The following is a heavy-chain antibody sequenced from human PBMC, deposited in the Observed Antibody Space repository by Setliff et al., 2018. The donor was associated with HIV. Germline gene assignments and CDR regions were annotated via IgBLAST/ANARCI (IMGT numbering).Heavy chain of an antibody. CDR3: AKDIRPSIVGADAFDI. CDR2: FSAGGGRT. D-gene: IGHD1-26*01. Sequence: PGGSLRLSCVASGFTFSTHAMTWVRQAPGKGLEWVSVFSAGGGRTYYADSVRGRFTISRDNSKNTLYLQMNSLRAEDTAFYYCAKDIRPSIVGADAFDIWGQGTMVTVSS. J-gene: IGHJ3*02. CDR1: GFTFSTHA. V-gene: IGHV3-23*01.